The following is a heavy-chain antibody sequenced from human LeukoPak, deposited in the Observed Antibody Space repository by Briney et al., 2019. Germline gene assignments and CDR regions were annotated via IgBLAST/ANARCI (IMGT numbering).Heavy chain of an antibody. CDR1: GYTFTSYY. V-gene: IGHV1-46*01. J-gene: IGHJ6*02. D-gene: IGHD3-10*01. CDR2: INPSGGST. Sequence: GASVKVSCKASGYTFTSYYMHWVRQAPGQGLEWMGIINPSGGSTSYAQKFQGRVTMTRDTSTSTVYMESSSLRSEDTAVYYCARDSGSFHYDMDVWGQGTTVIVSS. CDR3: ARDSGSFHYDMDV.